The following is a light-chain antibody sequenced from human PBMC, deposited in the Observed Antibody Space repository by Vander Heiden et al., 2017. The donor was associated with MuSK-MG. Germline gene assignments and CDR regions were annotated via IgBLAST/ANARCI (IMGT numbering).Light chain of an antibody. CDR1: QSTTSS. J-gene: IGKJ2*01. CDR2: AAS. CDR3: QQSDSTPHT. Sequence: DIQMTQSPSSLSASVGDRVTITCRASQSTTSSLNWYQQKPGKAPKLLIYAASSLQSGVPSRISGSGSGTDFTLTISILQPEDFATYYCQQSDSTPHTFGQGTKLEIK. V-gene: IGKV1-39*01.